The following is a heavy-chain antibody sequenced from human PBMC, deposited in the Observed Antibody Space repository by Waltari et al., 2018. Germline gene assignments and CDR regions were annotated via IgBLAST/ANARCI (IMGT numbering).Heavy chain of an antibody. V-gene: IGHV4-39*07. CDR2: IYYSGST. CDR3: ARSRVGAPPFDY. CDR1: GGSLSSSSYY. J-gene: IGHJ4*02. Sequence: QLQLQESGPGLVKPSETLSLTCTVSGGSLSSSSYYWGWIRQPPGKGLEWIGSIYYSGSTYYNPSLKSRVTISVDTSKNQFSLKLSSVTAADTAVYYCARSRVGAPPFDYWGQGTLVTVSS. D-gene: IGHD1-26*01.